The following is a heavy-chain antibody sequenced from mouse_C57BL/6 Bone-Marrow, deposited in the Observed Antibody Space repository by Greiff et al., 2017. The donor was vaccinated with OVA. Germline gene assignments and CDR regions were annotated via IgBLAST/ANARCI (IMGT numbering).Heavy chain of an antibody. CDR2: IYPGDGDT. CDR3: AREDDYDWYFDV. J-gene: IGHJ1*03. V-gene: IGHV1-82*01. CDR1: GYAFSSSW. Sequence: QVQLQQSGPELVKPWASVKISCKASGYAFSSSWMNWVKQRPGKGLEWIGRIYPGDGDTNYNGKFKGKATLTADKSSSTAYMQLSSLTSEDSAVYFYAREDDYDWYFDVWGTGTTVTVSS. D-gene: IGHD2-4*01.